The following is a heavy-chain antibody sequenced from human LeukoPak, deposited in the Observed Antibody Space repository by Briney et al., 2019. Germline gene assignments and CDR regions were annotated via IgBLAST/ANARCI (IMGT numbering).Heavy chain of an antibody. CDR1: GFTFSSYA. CDR2: ISGSGGST. V-gene: IGHV3-23*01. CDR3: AKDQIVVVPAAISPNDAFDI. D-gene: IGHD2-2*01. Sequence: GGSLRLSCAASGFTFSSYAMSWVRQAPGKGLEWVSAISGSGGSTYYADSVKGRFTISRDNSKNTLYLQMNSLRAEDTAVYYCAKDQIVVVPAAISPNDAFDIWGQGTMVTVSS. J-gene: IGHJ3*02.